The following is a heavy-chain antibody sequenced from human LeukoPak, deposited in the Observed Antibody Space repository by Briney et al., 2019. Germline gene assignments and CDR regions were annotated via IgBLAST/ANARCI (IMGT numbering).Heavy chain of an antibody. Sequence: GGSLRLSCAASGFTFSHYWMTWVRQAPGKGLEWVANIKQDGSEKYYVDSLKGRFTISRDNAKNSLYLQINSLRADDTAIYYCARDSGRFYIDYWGQGTLVTVSS. CDR2: IKQDGSEK. CDR3: ARDSGRFYIDY. J-gene: IGHJ4*02. D-gene: IGHD5-12*01. V-gene: IGHV3-7*03. CDR1: GFTFSHYW.